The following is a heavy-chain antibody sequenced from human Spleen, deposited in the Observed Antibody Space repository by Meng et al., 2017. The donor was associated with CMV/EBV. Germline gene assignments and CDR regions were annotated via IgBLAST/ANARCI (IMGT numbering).Heavy chain of an antibody. D-gene: IGHD3-3*01. J-gene: IGHJ4*02. Sequence: EVQLVRSWAGLVQLGASLKLSCAGSGFTFSGSAMHWVRQASGKGLEWVGRIRSKANSYATAYAASVKGRFTISRDDSKNTAYLQMNSLKTEDTAVYYCTRHNYDFWSSGHFDYWGQGTLVTVSS. CDR2: IRSKANSYAT. CDR1: GFTFSGSA. V-gene: IGHV3-73*02. CDR3: TRHNYDFWSSGHFDY.